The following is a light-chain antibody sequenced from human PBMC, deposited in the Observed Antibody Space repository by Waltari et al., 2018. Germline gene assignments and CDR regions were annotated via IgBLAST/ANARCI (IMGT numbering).Light chain of an antibody. Sequence: EIVMTQSPATLSVSPGERATLSCMASQSVSSKLAWYQQKPGQSPRLLISGASTTATGIAARFSGSGSGTEFTLTISSLQSEDFALYYCQQYNDWPRTFGQGTKVEI. V-gene: IGKV3-15*01. J-gene: IGKJ1*01. CDR1: QSVSSK. CDR3: QQYNDWPRT. CDR2: GAS.